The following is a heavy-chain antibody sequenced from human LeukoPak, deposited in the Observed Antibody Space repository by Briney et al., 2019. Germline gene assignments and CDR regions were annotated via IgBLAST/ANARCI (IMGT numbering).Heavy chain of an antibody. CDR3: ATYTNRLHY. J-gene: IGHJ4*02. V-gene: IGHV4-59*01. CDR2: IHYTGST. D-gene: IGHD2-8*01. CDR1: SXSISYFY. Sequence: PSETLSLTCTVSSXSISYFYWNWIRQPPGKGLEWIGYIHYTGSTNYNPSLKSRVTISVDTSKNQFSLKLSSVTAADTAVYYCATYTNRLHYWGQGTLVTVSS.